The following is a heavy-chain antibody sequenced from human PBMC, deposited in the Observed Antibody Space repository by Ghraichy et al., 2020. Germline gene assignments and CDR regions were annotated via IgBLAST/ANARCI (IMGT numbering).Heavy chain of an antibody. V-gene: IGHV3-9*01. CDR3: AKGFRGYVSHGMDV. D-gene: IGHD5-12*01. CDR2: ISWNSGSI. Sequence: SLNISCAASGFTFDDYAMHWVRQAPGKGLEWLSGISWNSGSIGYADSVKGRFSISRDNAKNSLYLQMNSLRAEDTALYYCAKGFRGYVSHGMDVWGQGTTVTVSS. J-gene: IGHJ6*02. CDR1: GFTFDDYA.